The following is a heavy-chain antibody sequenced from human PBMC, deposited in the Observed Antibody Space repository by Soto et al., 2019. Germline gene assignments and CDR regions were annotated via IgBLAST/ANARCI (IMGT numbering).Heavy chain of an antibody. CDR2: INPSGGST. CDR1: GYTFTSSY. CDR3: ARAQDYGGRGGWFEP. Sequence: QVQLVQSGAEGKNPGASVKVSCKASGYTFTSSYMHWVRQAPGQGLEWMGIINPSGGSTSYAQKFQGRVTMTSDTSTSTVYMELSILISEDTGVSYCARAQDYGGRGGWFEPLGQGTLVTVAS. J-gene: IGHJ5*02. V-gene: IGHV1-46*01. D-gene: IGHD4-17*01.